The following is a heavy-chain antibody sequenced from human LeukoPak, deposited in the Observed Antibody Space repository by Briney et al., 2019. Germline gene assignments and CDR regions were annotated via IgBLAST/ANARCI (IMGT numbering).Heavy chain of an antibody. CDR1: GYSFINYY. V-gene: IGHV1-46*01. Sequence: GASVKVSCKASGYSFINYYIHWVRQAPGQGLEWMGLISPTGGSTGYAQKFQGRVTMTRDMSTSTDYMELSSLRSEDTAIYYCARDNSVGDNAWWFDPWGQGTLVTVSS. CDR2: ISPTGGST. J-gene: IGHJ5*02. CDR3: ARDNSVGDNAWWFDP. D-gene: IGHD1-26*01.